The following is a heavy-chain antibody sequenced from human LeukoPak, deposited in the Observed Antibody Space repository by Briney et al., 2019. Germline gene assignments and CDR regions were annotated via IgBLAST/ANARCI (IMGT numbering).Heavy chain of an antibody. CDR1: GYTFTSYY. V-gene: IGHV1-46*01. CDR2: INPSGGST. J-gene: IGHJ4*02. D-gene: IGHD3-16*01. CDR3: ARWGYGGTPLDY. Sequence: ASVTVSCKASGYTFTSYYMHWVRQAPGQGLEWMGIINPSGGSTSYAQKFQGRVTMTRDTSTSTVYMELSSLRSEDTAVYYCARWGYGGTPLDYWGQGTLVTVSS.